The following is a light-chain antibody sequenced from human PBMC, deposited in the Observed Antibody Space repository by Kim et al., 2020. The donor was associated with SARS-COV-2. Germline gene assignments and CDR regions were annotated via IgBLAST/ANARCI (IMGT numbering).Light chain of an antibody. J-gene: IGLJ3*02. V-gene: IGLV3-19*01. Sequence: ALGQTVRITCQGDRLRSYYASWYQQKPGQAPLLVIYDKNNRPPGIPDRFSGSSSGNTASLTITGAQAEDEADYYCNSRESSVNHVVCGGGTKVTVL. CDR3: NSRESSVNHVV. CDR1: RLRSYY. CDR2: DKN.